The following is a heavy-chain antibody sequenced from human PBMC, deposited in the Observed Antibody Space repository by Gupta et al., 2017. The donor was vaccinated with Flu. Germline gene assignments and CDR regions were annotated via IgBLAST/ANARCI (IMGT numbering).Heavy chain of an antibody. V-gene: IGHV1-2*02. CDR1: GYTFTGHD. J-gene: IGHJ4*02. D-gene: IGHD3-16*01. CDR3: ASDVMGVDD. CDR2: IKTNSGGA. Sequence: QVQLVQSGTEVKKPGASVKVSCKASGYTFTGHDIHWVRQAPGQGLEWMGWIKTNSGGANYAQKFEGRVTMTGDSSTSTAYMEWTRLTSDDTAVYYCASDVMGVDDWGQGTLVTVSS.